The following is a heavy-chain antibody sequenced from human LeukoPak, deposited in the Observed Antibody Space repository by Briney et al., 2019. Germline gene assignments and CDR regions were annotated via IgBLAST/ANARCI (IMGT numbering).Heavy chain of an antibody. V-gene: IGHV4-59*01. J-gene: IGHJ4*02. CDR2: IYYSGST. CDR3: ARRGSSNYFDY. Sequence: SETLSLTCTVAGGSISSYYWSWIRQPPGKGLEWIGYIYYSGSTTYNPSLKSRVTISVDTSKNQFSLKLNSVTAADTAVYYCARRGSSNYFDYWGQGTLVTVS. CDR1: GGSISSYY. D-gene: IGHD4-11*01.